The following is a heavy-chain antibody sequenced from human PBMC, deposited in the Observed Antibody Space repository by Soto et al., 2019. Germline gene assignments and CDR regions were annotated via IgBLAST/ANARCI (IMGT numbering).Heavy chain of an antibody. J-gene: IGHJ4*01. CDR2: IYYSGST. D-gene: IGHD3-22*01. CDR3: ARGDDYYDGSGYLSFDS. CDR1: GGSISSYY. V-gene: IGHV4-59*01. Sequence: SETLYITCTVSGGSISSYYWSWIRQPPGKGLEWIGYIYYSGSTNYNPSLKSRVTIAVDTSKNQFSLKLSSVTAADTAVYYCARGDDYYDGSGYLSFDSCRQELLVSVSP.